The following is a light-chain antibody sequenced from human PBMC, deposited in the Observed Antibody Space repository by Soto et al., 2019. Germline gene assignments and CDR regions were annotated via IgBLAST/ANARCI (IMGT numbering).Light chain of an antibody. Sequence: QSVLTQPPSVSGSPGQSVTISCTGTSTDFVTYNRVSWYQQPPGTAPKLIVYEASNRPSGVPDRFSGSKSGNTASLTISGLPAADEADYYCSLYTCENSYVFRPVTK. V-gene: IGLV2-18*01. CDR3: SLYTCENSYV. CDR1: STDFVTYNR. J-gene: IGLJ1*01. CDR2: EAS.